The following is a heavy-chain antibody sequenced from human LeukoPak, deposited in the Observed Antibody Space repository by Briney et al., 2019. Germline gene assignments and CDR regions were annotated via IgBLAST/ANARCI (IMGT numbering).Heavy chain of an antibody. Sequence: SETLSLTCAVYGGSFSGYYWSWIRQPPGKGLEWIGEINHSGSTNYNPSLKSRVTISVDTSKNQFSLKLSSVTAADTAVYYCARGGGSDSSSPYDYWGQGTPVTVSS. CDR2: INHSGST. V-gene: IGHV4-34*01. J-gene: IGHJ4*02. CDR1: GGSFSGYY. CDR3: ARGGGSDSSSPYDY. D-gene: IGHD6-13*01.